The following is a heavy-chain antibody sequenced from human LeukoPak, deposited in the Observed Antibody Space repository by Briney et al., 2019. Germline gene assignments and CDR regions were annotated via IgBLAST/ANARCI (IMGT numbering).Heavy chain of an antibody. CDR1: GFTFSNYA. CDR3: ARGASTAAKYGMDV. Sequence: GGSLRLSCAASGFTFSNYAIHCVRQAPGKGLEWVAVIAYDGSSTVYADSVKGRFTISRDNSKNTLYLQMNNLRTEDTAVYYCARGASTAAKYGMDVWGRGTAVTVSS. D-gene: IGHD2-21*02. J-gene: IGHJ6*02. CDR2: IAYDGSST. V-gene: IGHV3-30*04.